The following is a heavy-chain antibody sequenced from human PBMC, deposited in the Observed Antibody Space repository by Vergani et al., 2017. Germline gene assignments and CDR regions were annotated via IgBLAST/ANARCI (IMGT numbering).Heavy chain of an antibody. Sequence: QVQLQQWGAGLLKPSETLSLTCAVYGGSFSGYYRSWIRQPPGKGLEWIGEINHSGSTNYNPSLKSRVTISVDTSKNQFSLKLSSVTAADTAVYYCARGGRNRFLEWFFDYWGQGTLVTVSS. D-gene: IGHD3-3*01. CDR2: INHSGST. CDR3: ARGGRNRFLEWFFDY. CDR1: GGSFSGYY. J-gene: IGHJ4*02. V-gene: IGHV4-34*01.